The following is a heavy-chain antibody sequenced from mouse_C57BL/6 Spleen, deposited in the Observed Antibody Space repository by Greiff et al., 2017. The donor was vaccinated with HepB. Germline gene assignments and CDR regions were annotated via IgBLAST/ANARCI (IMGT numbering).Heavy chain of an antibody. J-gene: IGHJ4*01. CDR2: ITPSSGYT. V-gene: IGHV1-7*01. Sequence: QVQLQQSGAELAKPGASVKLSCKASGYTFTRYWMPWVKQRPGQGLEWIGYITPSSGYTKYNQKFKDKATLTADKSSSTAYMQLSSLTYEDSAVYYCARWTVFDAMDYWGQGTAVTVSS. CDR3: ARWTVFDAMDY. CDR1: GYTFTRYW.